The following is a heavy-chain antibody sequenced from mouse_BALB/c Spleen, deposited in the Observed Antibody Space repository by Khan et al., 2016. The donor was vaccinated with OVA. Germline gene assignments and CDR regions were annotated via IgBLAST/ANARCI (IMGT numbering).Heavy chain of an antibody. CDR2: ISYSGSA. J-gene: IGHJ1*01. D-gene: IGHD1-1*01. CDR3: ARRYYYGHWYFDV. V-gene: IGHV3-2*02. CDR1: GYSITSDYA. Sequence: EVQLQASGPGLVNPSQSLSLTCTVTGYSITSDYAWNWIRQFPGNKLEWMGYISYSGSANYNPSLKSRISITRDTSENQFFLQLNSVTTEDSATYYCARRYYYGHWYFDVWGAGTTVTVSS.